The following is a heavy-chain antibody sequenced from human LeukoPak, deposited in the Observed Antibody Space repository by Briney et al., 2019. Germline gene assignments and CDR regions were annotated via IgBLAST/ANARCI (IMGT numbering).Heavy chain of an antibody. CDR2: ISYDGSNK. CDR1: GFTFSSYG. Sequence: GGSLRLSCAASGFTFSSYGMHWVRQAPGKGLEWVAVISYDGSNKYYADSVKGRFTISRDNSKNTLYLQMNSLRAEDTAVYYCARDWYYAIDFWGRGALVTVSS. CDR3: ARDWYYAIDF. V-gene: IGHV3-30*03. J-gene: IGHJ2*01. D-gene: IGHD2/OR15-2a*01.